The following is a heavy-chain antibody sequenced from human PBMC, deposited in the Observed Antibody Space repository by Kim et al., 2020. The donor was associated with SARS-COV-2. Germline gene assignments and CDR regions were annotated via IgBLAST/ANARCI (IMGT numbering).Heavy chain of an antibody. J-gene: IGHJ3*02. D-gene: IGHD1-26*01. Sequence: SPSFQGQVTISADKSISTAYLQWSSLKASDTAMYYCARRSGWDWENAFDIWGQGTVVTVSS. CDR3: ARRSGWDWENAFDI. V-gene: IGHV5-51*01.